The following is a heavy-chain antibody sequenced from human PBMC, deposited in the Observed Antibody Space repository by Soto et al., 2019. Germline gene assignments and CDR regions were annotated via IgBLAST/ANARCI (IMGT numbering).Heavy chain of an antibody. D-gene: IGHD3-10*01. CDR1: GYSISAYY. CDR3: GRDDYGIFPY. CDR2: IDPKNGGT. J-gene: IGHJ4*02. Sequence: ASVKVSCKASGYSISAYYIHWVRQTPGQGLEWMGWIDPKNGGTVSAQKFQGRLTMTRDTSISTVYMDLSGLTSDDTALYYCGRDDYGIFPYWGQGSLVTVSS. V-gene: IGHV1-2*02.